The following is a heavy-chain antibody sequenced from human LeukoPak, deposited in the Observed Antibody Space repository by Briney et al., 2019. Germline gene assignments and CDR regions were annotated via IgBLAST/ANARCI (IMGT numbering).Heavy chain of an antibody. CDR2: IYYSGST. J-gene: IGHJ4*02. CDR1: GGSISSSSYY. Sequence: PSETLSLTCTVSGGSISSSSYYWGWIRQPPGKGLEWMGSIYYSGSTYYNPSLKSRVTISVDTSKNQFSLKLSSVTAADTAVYYCARHLIPSPPWELGVFDYWGQGTLVTVSS. V-gene: IGHV4-39*01. CDR3: ARHLIPSPPWELGVFDY. D-gene: IGHD1-26*01.